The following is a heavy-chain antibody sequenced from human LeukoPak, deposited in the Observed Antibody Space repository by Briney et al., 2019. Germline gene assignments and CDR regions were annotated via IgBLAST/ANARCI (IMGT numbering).Heavy chain of an antibody. D-gene: IGHD3-22*01. J-gene: IGHJ6*02. Sequence: PGRSLRLSCAASGFTFSTYVMHWVRQAPGKGLQWVAVILYDGSNKYFADSVKGRFIISRDNSKNTLYLQMNSLTADDTAVYYCARVMPVSVYNYGMDVWGQGTTVTVSS. CDR3: ARVMPVSVYNYGMDV. CDR2: ILYDGSNK. V-gene: IGHV3-30*01. CDR1: GFTFSTYV.